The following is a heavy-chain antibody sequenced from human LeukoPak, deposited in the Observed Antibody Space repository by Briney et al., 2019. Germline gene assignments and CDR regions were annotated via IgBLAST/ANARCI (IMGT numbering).Heavy chain of an antibody. Sequence: PSETLSLTCAVYGGSFSGYYWSWIRQPPGKGLEWTGEINHSGSTNYNPPLKSRVTISVDTSKNQFSLKLSSVTAADTAVYYCARESGSSGYYRNYFDYWGQGTLVTVSS. D-gene: IGHD3-22*01. CDR3: ARESGSSGYYRNYFDY. CDR2: INHSGST. CDR1: GGSFSGYY. V-gene: IGHV4-34*01. J-gene: IGHJ4*02.